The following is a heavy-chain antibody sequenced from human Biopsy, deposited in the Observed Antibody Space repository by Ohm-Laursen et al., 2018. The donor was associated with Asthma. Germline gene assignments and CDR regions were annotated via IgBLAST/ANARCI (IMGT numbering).Heavy chain of an antibody. J-gene: IGHJ4*02. CDR3: VSPPGY. Sequence: TLSLTCIVFGGSISSSSYYWGWIRRPPGKGLEFIGTIYYSGSTYYNPSLKSRVTLSVDASKNQFSLKLTSVTAADTAVYYCVSPPGYWGQGTRVTVSS. V-gene: IGHV4-39*01. CDR1: GGSISSSSYY. CDR2: IYYSGST.